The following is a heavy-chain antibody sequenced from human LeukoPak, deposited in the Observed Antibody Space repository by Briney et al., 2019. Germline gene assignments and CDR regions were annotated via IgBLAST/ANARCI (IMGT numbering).Heavy chain of an antibody. V-gene: IGHV1-69*05. Sequence: ASVKVSCKASGGTFSSYAISWVRQAPGQGLEWMGGIIPIFGTANHAQKFQGRVTITTDESTSTAYMEQSSLRSEDTAVYYCASAGNFWSGSSKAFDIWGQGTMVTVSS. CDR3: ASAGNFWSGSSKAFDI. D-gene: IGHD3-3*01. CDR2: IIPIFGTA. CDR1: GGTFSSYA. J-gene: IGHJ3*02.